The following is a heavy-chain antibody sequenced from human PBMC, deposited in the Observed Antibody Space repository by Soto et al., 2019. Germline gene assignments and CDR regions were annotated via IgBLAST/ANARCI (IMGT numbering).Heavy chain of an antibody. CDR3: ARDLIAAAGTGYYYYGMDV. J-gene: IGHJ6*02. CDR1: GYYISSGYY. V-gene: IGHV4-38-2*02. Sequence: PSETLSLTCAVSGYYISSGYYWGWIRQPPGKGLEWIGSIYHSGSTYYNPSLKSRVTISVVTAKNQFSLKLSSVTAADTAVDYGARDLIAAAGTGYYYYGMDVWGQGTTVT. D-gene: IGHD6-13*01. CDR2: IYHSGST.